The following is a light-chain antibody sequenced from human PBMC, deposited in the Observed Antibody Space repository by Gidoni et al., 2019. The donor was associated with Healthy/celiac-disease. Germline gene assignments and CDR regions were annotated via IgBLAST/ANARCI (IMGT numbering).Light chain of an antibody. CDR1: QSRLHSNGYNY. V-gene: IGKV2-28*01. Sequence: DIAMTQSPLSLPVTPGEPASIPCRSSQSRLHSNGYNYLDWYLQKPGQSPQLLIYLGSNRASGVPDRFSGSGSGTDFTLKISRVEAEDVGVYYCMQALQTPLTFGGGTKVEIK. CDR3: MQALQTPLT. CDR2: LGS. J-gene: IGKJ4*01.